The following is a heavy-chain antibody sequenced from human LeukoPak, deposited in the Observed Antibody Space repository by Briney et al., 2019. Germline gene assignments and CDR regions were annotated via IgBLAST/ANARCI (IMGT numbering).Heavy chain of an antibody. D-gene: IGHD3-16*01. CDR1: GYTFSRQY. CDR2: INPSSGNT. CDR3: TTSVGGMEFDS. V-gene: IGHV1-46*01. Sequence: ASVKVSCKASGYTFSRQYMDIVRKAPGQGLEWMGIINPSSGNTNYAQKFQGRVTMTRYTSTSTIYMDLSSLRSYDTAAYYCTTSVGGMEFDSWLQGGLVTVRS. J-gene: IGHJ5*01.